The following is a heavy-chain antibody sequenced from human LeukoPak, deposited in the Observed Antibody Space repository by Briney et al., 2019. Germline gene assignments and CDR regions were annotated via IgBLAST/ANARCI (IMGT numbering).Heavy chain of an antibody. J-gene: IGHJ1*01. V-gene: IGHV3-30*18. CDR2: ISYDGSNK. CDR1: GFTFSSYG. CDR3: AKIGASLVGEYFQH. Sequence: GRSLRLSCAASGFTFSSYGMHWVRQAPGKGLEWVAVISYDGSNKYYADSVKGRFTISRDNSKNTLYLQMNSLRAEDTAVYYCAKIGASLVGEYFQHWGQGTLVTVSS. D-gene: IGHD2-15*01.